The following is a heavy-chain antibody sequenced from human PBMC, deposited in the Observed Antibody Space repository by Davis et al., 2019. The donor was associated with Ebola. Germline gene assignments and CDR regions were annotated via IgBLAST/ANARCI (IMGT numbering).Heavy chain of an antibody. Sequence: ASVKVSCKASGYTFTGYYMHWVRQAPGQGLEWMGWINPNSGGTNYAQKFQGRVTMTRDTSISTAYMELSRLRSDDTAVYYCASDPYQAVAGTSYAFDIWGQGTMVTVSS. CDR3: ASDPYQAVAGTSYAFDI. D-gene: IGHD6-19*01. J-gene: IGHJ3*02. CDR2: INPNSGGT. V-gene: IGHV1-2*02. CDR1: GYTFTGYY.